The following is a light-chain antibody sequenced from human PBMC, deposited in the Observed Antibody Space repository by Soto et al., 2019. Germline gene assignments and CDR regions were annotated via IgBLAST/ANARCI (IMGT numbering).Light chain of an antibody. CDR1: QFLSSY. CDR3: HQRNK. V-gene: IGKV3-11*01. CDR2: DTS. Sequence: EVVLTQSPAPLYLAPRERATLSCRASQFLSSYLAWYQQKPGQPPRLLIYDTSNRATGIPARFSGSRSGTDFTLTISSLEPEDFGVYFCHQRNKFGQGTRLEIK. J-gene: IGKJ5*01.